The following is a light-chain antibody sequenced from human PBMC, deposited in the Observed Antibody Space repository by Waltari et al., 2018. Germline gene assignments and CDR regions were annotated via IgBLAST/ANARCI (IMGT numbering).Light chain of an antibody. CDR1: QGISSC. CDR2: AAS. CDR3: QKYNIAPRFT. Sequence: DIQMTQHTSSLSASVGDRVTITYRASQGISSCLAWYQQKPGKVPKLLIYAASTSQSGVPSRFSGSGAGTDFTLTSSSLQPEDVATYYCQKYNIAPRFTFGPGTKVDIK. J-gene: IGKJ3*01. V-gene: IGKV1-27*01.